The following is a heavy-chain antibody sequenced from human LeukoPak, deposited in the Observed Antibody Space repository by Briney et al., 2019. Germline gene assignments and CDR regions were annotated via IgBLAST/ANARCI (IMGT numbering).Heavy chain of an antibody. CDR2: ISGYNGNT. CDR1: GYSFNSYG. J-gene: IGHJ4*02. V-gene: IGHV1-18*01. Sequence: ASVKVSCKTSGYSFNSYGISWVRQAPGQGPEWMGWISGYNGNTNYAQKFQGRVTMTTDTSTSTVYMELRSLRSDDTAVYYCAGDFHYYGSGSYYHAIDYWGQGTPVTVSS. D-gene: IGHD3-10*01. CDR3: AGDFHYYGSGSYYHAIDY.